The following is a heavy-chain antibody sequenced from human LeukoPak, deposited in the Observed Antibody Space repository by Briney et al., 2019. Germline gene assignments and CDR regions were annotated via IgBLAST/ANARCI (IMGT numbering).Heavy chain of an antibody. V-gene: IGHV3-23*01. Sequence: GGSLRLSCAASGDTSKSPDMSCVRQAPGKGLEWVSTISNSGSSTYYADSVRGRLTISRDNSKNKLYLHMNSLRAEDTTVYYCAKVAEPDWGQGTLVTVSS. CDR2: ISNSGSST. J-gene: IGHJ4*02. CDR3: AKVAEPD. CDR1: GDTSKSPD.